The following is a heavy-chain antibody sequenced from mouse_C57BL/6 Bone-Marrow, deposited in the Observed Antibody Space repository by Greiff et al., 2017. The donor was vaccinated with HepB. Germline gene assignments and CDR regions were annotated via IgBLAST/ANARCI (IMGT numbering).Heavy chain of an antibody. Sequence: VKVVESGPELVKPGASVKISCKASGYAFSSSWMNWVKQRPGKGLEWIGRIYPGDGDTNYNGKFKGKATLTADKSSSTAYMQLSSLTSEDSAVYFCARPTTGTGAMDYWGQGTSVTVSS. CDR2: IYPGDGDT. D-gene: IGHD4-1*02. V-gene: IGHV1-82*01. CDR1: GYAFSSSW. CDR3: ARPTTGTGAMDY. J-gene: IGHJ4*01.